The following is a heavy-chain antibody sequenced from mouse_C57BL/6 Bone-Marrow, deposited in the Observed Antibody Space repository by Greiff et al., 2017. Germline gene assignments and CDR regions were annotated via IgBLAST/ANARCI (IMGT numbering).Heavy chain of an antibody. D-gene: IGHD3-2*02. CDR3: AKRLPYYFDY. V-gene: IGHV1-55*01. CDR2: IYPGSGST. J-gene: IGHJ2*01. Sequence: QVQLQQPGAELVKPGASVQMSCKASGYTFTSYWITWVKQRPGQGLEWIGDIYPGSGSTNYNEKFKSKATLTVDTSSSTAYRQISGLTSEVSAVFYCAKRLPYYFDYWGQGTTLTVSS. CDR1: GYTFTSYW.